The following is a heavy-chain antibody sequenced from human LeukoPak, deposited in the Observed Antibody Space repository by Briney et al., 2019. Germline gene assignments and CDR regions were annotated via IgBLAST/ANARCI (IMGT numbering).Heavy chain of an antibody. CDR2: IYYSGST. CDR1: GGSISSGGYY. V-gene: IGHV4-31*03. Sequence: SETLSLTCTVSGGSISSGGYYWSWIRQHPGKGLEWIGYIYYSGSTYYNPSLKSRVTISVDTSKNQFSLKLSSVTAADTAVYYCARGVYDGGMIVVSWYFDYWGQGTLVTVSS. J-gene: IGHJ4*02. D-gene: IGHD3-22*01. CDR3: ARGVYDGGMIVVSWYFDY.